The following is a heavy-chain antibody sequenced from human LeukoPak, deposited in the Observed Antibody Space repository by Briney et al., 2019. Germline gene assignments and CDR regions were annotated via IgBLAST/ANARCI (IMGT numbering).Heavy chain of an antibody. CDR3: ARDGNYYDSSGYYYNLSAFDI. CDR2: IWYDGSNK. Sequence: GGSLRLSCAASGFTFSSYGMHWVRQAPGKGLERVAVIWYDGSNKYYADSVKGRFTISRDNSKNTLYLQMNSLRAEDTAVYYCARDGNYYDSSGYYYNLSAFDIWGQGTMVTVSS. CDR1: GFTFSSYG. D-gene: IGHD3-22*01. J-gene: IGHJ3*02. V-gene: IGHV3-33*01.